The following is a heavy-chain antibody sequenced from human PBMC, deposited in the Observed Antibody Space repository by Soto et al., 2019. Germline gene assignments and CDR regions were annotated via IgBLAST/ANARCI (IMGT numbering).Heavy chain of an antibody. V-gene: IGHV1-2*04. J-gene: IGHJ4*02. Sequence: GASVKVSCKASGYTFTGYYMHWVRQAPGQGLEWMGWINPNSGGTNYAQKFQGWVTMTRDTSISTAYMELSRLRSDDTAVYYCARAPYDFWSGYYGDSYYFDYWGQGTLVTVSS. CDR1: GYTFTGYY. CDR2: INPNSGGT. D-gene: IGHD3-3*01. CDR3: ARAPYDFWSGYYGDSYYFDY.